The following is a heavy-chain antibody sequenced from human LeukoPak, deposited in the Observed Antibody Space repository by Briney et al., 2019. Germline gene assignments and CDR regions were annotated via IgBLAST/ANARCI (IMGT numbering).Heavy chain of an antibody. CDR3: ARVDSNGYYFFDY. CDR1: GFTFSSYA. J-gene: IGHJ4*02. D-gene: IGHD5-18*01. V-gene: IGHV3-64*01. Sequence: GGSLRLSCAASGFTFSSYAMHWGRQAPGKGLEYVSTISSNGGSTYYANSVKGRFTISRDNSKNTLYLQMGSLRAEDMAVYYCARVDSNGYYFFDYWGQGTLVTVSS. CDR2: ISSNGGST.